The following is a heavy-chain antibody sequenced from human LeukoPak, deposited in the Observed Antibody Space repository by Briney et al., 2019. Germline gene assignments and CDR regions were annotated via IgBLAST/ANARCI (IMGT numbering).Heavy chain of an antibody. V-gene: IGHV1-46*01. CDR2: INPSGGST. Sequence: GASVKVSCKASGYTFTSYYMHWVRQAPGRGLEWMGIINPSGGSTSYAQKFQGRVTMTRDTSTSTVYMELSSLRSEDTAVYYCARGYDILTGYYLFDYWGQGTLVTVSS. D-gene: IGHD3-9*01. CDR3: ARGYDILTGYYLFDY. CDR1: GYTFTSYY. J-gene: IGHJ4*02.